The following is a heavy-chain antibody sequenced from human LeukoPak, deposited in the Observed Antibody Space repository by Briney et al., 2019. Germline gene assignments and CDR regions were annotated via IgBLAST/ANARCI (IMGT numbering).Heavy chain of an antibody. Sequence: GGSLRLSCAASGFTFSSYWMSWVRQAPGKGLEWVANIKQDGSEKYYVDSVKGRFTISRDNAKNSLYLQMNSLRAEDTAVYYCARVRAFDYDFWSGYYKNWIDPWGQGTLVTVSS. CDR2: IKQDGSEK. J-gene: IGHJ5*02. CDR1: GFTFSSYW. D-gene: IGHD3-3*01. CDR3: ARVRAFDYDFWSGYYKNWIDP. V-gene: IGHV3-7*01.